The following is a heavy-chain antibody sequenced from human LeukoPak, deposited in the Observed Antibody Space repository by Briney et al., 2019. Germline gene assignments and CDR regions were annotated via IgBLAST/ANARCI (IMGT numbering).Heavy chain of an antibody. Sequence: GASVKVSCKASGYTFTVYYMNWVRQAPGQGLEWMGRINPNNGDTNYAQKFQGRVTMTRDTSFTTAYMELTRLISDDTAVYYCARGISQHGFAPWGQGTLVTVSS. J-gene: IGHJ5*02. CDR2: INPNNGDT. CDR3: ARGISQHGFAP. V-gene: IGHV1-2*06. CDR1: GYTFTVYY. D-gene: IGHD2-2*01.